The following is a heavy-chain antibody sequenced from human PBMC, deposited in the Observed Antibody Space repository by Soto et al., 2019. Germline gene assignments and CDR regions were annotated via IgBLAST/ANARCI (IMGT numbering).Heavy chain of an antibody. V-gene: IGHV3-33*01. CDR2: IWYDGSNK. Sequence: QVQLVESGGGVVQPGRSLRLSCAASGFTFSSYGMHWVRQAPGKGLEWVAVIWYDGSNKYYADSVKGRFTISRDNSKNTLYPQMNSLRAEGTAVYYCARPHFTVMATGLRPTYYFDYWGQGTLVTVSS. J-gene: IGHJ4*02. D-gene: IGHD2-21*01. CDR1: GFTFSSYG. CDR3: ARPHFTVMATGLRPTYYFDY.